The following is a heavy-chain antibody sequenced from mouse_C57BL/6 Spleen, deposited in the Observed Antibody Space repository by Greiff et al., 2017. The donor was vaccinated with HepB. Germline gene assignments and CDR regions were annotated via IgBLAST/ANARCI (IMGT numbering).Heavy chain of an antibody. CDR1: GYSITSGYY. J-gene: IGHJ2*01. V-gene: IGHV3-6*01. CDR2: ISYDGSN. CDR3: ARDGEGGEPDYFDY. Sequence: EVQLQESGPGLVKPSQSLSLTCSVTGYSITSGYYWNWIRQFPGNKLEWMGYISYDGSNNYNPSLKNRISITRDTSKNQFFLKLNSVTTEDTATYYCARDGEGGEPDYFDYWGQGTTLTVSS. D-gene: IGHD1-1*02.